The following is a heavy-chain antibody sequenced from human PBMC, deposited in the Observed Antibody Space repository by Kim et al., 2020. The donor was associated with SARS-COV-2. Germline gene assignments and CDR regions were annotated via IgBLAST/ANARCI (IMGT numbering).Heavy chain of an antibody. J-gene: IGHJ5*02. Sequence: ASVKVSCKASGYTFTSYDINWVRQATGQGLEWMGWMNPNSGNTGYAQKFQGRVTMTRNTSISTAYMELSSLRSEDTAVYYCSLYGSGSYRGYNWFDPWGQGTLVTVSS. CDR2: MNPNSGNT. V-gene: IGHV1-8*01. D-gene: IGHD3-10*01. CDR3: SLYGSGSYRGYNWFDP. CDR1: GYTFTSYD.